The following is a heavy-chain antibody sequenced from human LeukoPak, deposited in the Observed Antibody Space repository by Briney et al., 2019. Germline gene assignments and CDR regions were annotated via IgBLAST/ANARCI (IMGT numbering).Heavy chain of an antibody. Sequence: ASVKVSCKASGYTFTGYYMHWVRQAPGQGLEWMGWINPNSGGTNYAQKFQGRVTMTRDTSISTAYMELSRLRSDDTAMYYCARAAIAVAGTWDGYYFDYWGQGTLVTVSS. D-gene: IGHD6-19*01. V-gene: IGHV1-2*02. CDR3: ARAAIAVAGTWDGYYFDY. J-gene: IGHJ4*02. CDR2: INPNSGGT. CDR1: GYTFTGYY.